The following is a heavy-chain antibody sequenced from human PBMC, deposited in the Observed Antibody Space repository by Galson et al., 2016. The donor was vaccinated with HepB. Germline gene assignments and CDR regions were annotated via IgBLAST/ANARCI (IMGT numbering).Heavy chain of an antibody. CDR3: ATQYCSGGSCYSAAPGYWYFDL. Sequence: SLRLSCAASGFTFSSYTMNWVRQAPGEGLEWVSYISSSSSSIYYADSVKGRFTISRDNAKNSLYLQMNSLRDEDTAVYYCATQYCSGGSCYSAAPGYWYFDLWGRGTLVTVSS. J-gene: IGHJ2*01. CDR1: GFTFSSYT. V-gene: IGHV3-48*02. D-gene: IGHD2-15*01. CDR2: ISSSSSSI.